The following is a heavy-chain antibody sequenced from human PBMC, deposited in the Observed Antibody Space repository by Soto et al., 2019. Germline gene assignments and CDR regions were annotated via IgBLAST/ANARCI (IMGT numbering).Heavy chain of an antibody. D-gene: IGHD2-8*02. V-gene: IGHV3-23*01. CDR2: IYGSGDDT. Sequence: GGSLRLSWAASGFTFGTYTMNWVRQAPGKGLEWVSGIYGSGDDTFYADSVKGRFTISRDNSGNTLYLQMNSLRVEDTAVYYCTKDARPDGYWDFDYWGQGTVVTVSS. CDR3: TKDARPDGYWDFDY. CDR1: GFTFGTYT. J-gene: IGHJ4*02.